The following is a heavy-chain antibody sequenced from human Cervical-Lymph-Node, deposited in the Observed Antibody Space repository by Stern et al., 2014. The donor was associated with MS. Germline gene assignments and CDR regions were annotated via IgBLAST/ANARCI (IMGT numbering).Heavy chain of an antibody. CDR2: ISNYVNKK. V-gene: IGHV3-30-3*01. J-gene: IGHJ4*02. D-gene: IGHD3-16*01. CDR1: GFSFSNYA. CDR3: ARGGDYIWGSPVDH. Sequence: LQLVESGGGVVQPGTSLRLSCAASGFSFSNYAVHWVRQAPGKGLEWVVVISNYVNKKFYAYSVKGRFTIVRVNSNNTLYLQMNSLRFEDTAVYYCARGGDYIWGSPVDHWGQGTLVSFSS.